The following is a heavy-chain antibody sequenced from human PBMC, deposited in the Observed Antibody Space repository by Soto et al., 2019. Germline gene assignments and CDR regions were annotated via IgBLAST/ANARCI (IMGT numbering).Heavy chain of an antibody. CDR3: ARGPEDYYGSGSYPDY. Sequence: SETLSLTCAVYGGSFSGYYWSWIRQPPGKGLEWIGEINHSGSTYYSPSLKSRVTISVDTSKNQFSLKLSSVTAADTAVYYCARGPEDYYGSGSYPDYWGKGTLVTVSS. J-gene: IGHJ4*02. CDR1: GGSFSGYY. V-gene: IGHV4-34*01. CDR2: INHSGST. D-gene: IGHD3-10*01.